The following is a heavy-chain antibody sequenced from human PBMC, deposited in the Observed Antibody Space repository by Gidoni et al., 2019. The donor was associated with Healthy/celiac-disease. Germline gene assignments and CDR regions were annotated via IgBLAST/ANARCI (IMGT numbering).Heavy chain of an antibody. CDR2: IWYDGSNK. J-gene: IGHJ6*02. V-gene: IGHV3-33*01. CDR1: GFIFSSYG. D-gene: IGHD3-16*01. Sequence: VQLVESGGGVVQPGRSLRLSCAASGFIFSSYGMHWVRQAPGKGLEWVAVIWYDGSNKYYADSVKGRFTISRDNSKNTLYLQMNSLRAEDTAVYYCAREAVHRGVYYYYGMDVWGQGTTVTVSS. CDR3: AREAVHRGVYYYYGMDV.